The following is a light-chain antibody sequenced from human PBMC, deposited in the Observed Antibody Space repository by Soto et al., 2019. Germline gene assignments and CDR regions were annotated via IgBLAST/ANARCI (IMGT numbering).Light chain of an antibody. V-gene: IGLV2-14*03. CDR3: SSYTCITTFYV. Sequence: QSALTQPASVSGSPGQSITIPCTGTSSDVGGHNYVSWYQHHPGKAPKLMIYDVTNRPSGVSDRFSGSKSGNTASLTISGLQAEDEADYYCSSYTCITTFYVFGTGTKVTVL. CDR2: DVT. J-gene: IGLJ1*01. CDR1: SSDVGGHNY.